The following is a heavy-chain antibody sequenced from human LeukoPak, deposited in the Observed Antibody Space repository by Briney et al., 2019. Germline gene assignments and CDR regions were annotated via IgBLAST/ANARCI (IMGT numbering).Heavy chain of an antibody. V-gene: IGHV4-38-2*02. D-gene: IGHD4-17*01. CDR1: GYSISSGYY. Sequence: SETLSLTCTDSGYSISSGYYWGWIRQPPGKGLEWIGSIYNSGSTYYNPSLKSRVTISVDTSKNKFSLKLSSVTAADTAVYYCARGLNGDYEYYFDYWGQGTLVTVSS. CDR2: IYNSGST. J-gene: IGHJ4*02. CDR3: ARGLNGDYEYYFDY.